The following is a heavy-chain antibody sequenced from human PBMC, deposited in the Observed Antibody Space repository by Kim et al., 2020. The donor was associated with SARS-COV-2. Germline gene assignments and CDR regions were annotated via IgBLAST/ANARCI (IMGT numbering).Heavy chain of an antibody. CDR1: GGSISSYY. CDR3: ARSESSGWYRYYYYYGMDV. V-gene: IGHV4-59*01. Sequence: SETLSLTCTVSGGSISSYYWSWIRQPPGKGLEWIGYIYYSGSTNYNPSLKSRVTISVDTSKNQFSLKLSSVTAADTAVYYCARSESSGWYRYYYYYGMDV. D-gene: IGHD6-19*01. J-gene: IGHJ6*01. CDR2: IYYSGST.